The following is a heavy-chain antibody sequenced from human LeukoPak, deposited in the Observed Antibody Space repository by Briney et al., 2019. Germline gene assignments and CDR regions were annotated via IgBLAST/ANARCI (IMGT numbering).Heavy chain of an antibody. J-gene: IGHJ3*02. CDR3: VNAGYYDFWSGYYPPPGSAAFDI. CDR1: GFTFSSYA. Sequence: GGSLRLSCAASGFTFSSYAMSWVRQAPGKGLEWVSAISGSGGSTYYADSVKGRFTISRDNSKNTLYLQMNSLRAEDTAVYYCVNAGYYDFWSGYYPPPGSAAFDIWGQGTMVTVSS. D-gene: IGHD3-3*01. V-gene: IGHV3-23*01. CDR2: ISGSGGST.